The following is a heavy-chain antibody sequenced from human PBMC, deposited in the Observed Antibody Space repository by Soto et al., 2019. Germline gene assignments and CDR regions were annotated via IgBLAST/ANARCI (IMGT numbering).Heavy chain of an antibody. CDR2: ISASGVTT. Sequence: PGGSLRLSCAASGFTFDNYAMSWVRQAPGKGLEWVSSISASGVTTYYADSVKGRFTGSRDNSKNTLYLQMNSLRAEDTAIYYCAKGYGSGWYYFDYWGRGTLVTVS. J-gene: IGHJ4*02. CDR1: GFTFDNYA. D-gene: IGHD6-13*01. V-gene: IGHV3-23*01. CDR3: AKGYGSGWYYFDY.